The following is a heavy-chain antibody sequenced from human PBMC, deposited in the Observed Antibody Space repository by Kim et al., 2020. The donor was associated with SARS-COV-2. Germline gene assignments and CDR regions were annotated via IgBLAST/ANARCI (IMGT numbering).Heavy chain of an antibody. Sequence: TSYGDSVKGRFTISRDNSKNTLYLQMISLRAEDTAVYYCARREAARGFDYWGQGTLVTVSS. J-gene: IGHJ4*02. CDR2: T. D-gene: IGHD6-6*01. CDR3: ARREAARGFDY. V-gene: IGHV3-23*01.